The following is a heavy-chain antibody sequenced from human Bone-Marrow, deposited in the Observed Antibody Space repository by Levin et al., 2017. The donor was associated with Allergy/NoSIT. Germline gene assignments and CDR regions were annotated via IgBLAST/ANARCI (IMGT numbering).Heavy chain of an antibody. CDR3: ASPLYAYCGGDCAN. CDR2: ISSSSSYI. D-gene: IGHD2-21*02. J-gene: IGHJ4*02. CDR1: GFTFSSYT. Sequence: GESLKISCAASGFTFSSYTMNWVRQAPGKGLEWVSSISSSSSYIYYADSVKGRFTISRDNAKNSLYLQMNSLRAEDTAVYYCASPLYAYCGGDCANWGQGTLVTVSS. V-gene: IGHV3-21*01.